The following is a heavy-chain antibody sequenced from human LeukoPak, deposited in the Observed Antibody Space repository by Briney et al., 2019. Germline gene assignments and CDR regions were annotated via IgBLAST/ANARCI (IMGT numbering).Heavy chain of an antibody. D-gene: IGHD3-9*01. CDR2: IKQDGSEK. CDR1: GFTFSSYW. Sequence: GGSLRLSCAASGFTFSSYWMSWVRQAPGKGLEWVANIKQDGSEKYYVDSVKGRFTISRDNAKNSLYLQMNSLRAEDTAVYYCARVSNDILTGYGYYYYMDVWGKGTTVTVSS. CDR3: ARVSNDILTGYGYYYYMDV. J-gene: IGHJ6*03. V-gene: IGHV3-7*03.